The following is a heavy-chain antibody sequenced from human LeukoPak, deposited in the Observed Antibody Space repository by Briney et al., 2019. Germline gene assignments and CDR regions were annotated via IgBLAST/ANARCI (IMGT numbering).Heavy chain of an antibody. CDR1: GFTFSIYW. Sequence: TGGSLRLSCAASGFTFSIYWMSWVRQAPGKGLEWVSNIEQDGSEKYYVDSVKGRFTISRDNAKNSLYLQMNSLRAEDTAVYYCARVLPHIWFDPWGQGTLVTVSS. D-gene: IGHD3-16*01. V-gene: IGHV3-7*01. CDR3: ARVLPHIWFDP. CDR2: IEQDGSEK. J-gene: IGHJ5*02.